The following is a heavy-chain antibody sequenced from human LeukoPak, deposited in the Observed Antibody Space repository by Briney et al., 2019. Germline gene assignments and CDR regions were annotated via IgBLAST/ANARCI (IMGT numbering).Heavy chain of an antibody. D-gene: IGHD2-21*02. CDR3: ARVKIVVVTAPGGGYTDV. CDR1: GDSVSSSSHY. J-gene: IGHJ6*03. Sequence: SETLSLTCTVSGDSVSSSSHYWGWIRQSPGKGLEWIGSVLSRGSTHNSPSLESRVTISVDKSKNQFSLKLSSVTAADTAVYYCARVKIVVVTAPGGGYTDVWGKGTTVTVSS. V-gene: IGHV4-39*07. CDR2: VLSRGST.